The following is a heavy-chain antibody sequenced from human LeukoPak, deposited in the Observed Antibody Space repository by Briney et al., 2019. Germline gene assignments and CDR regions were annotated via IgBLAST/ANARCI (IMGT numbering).Heavy chain of an antibody. V-gene: IGHV4-61*02. CDR1: GVSISSGSYY. J-gene: IGHJ2*01. D-gene: IGHD1-26*01. CDR2: IYTSGST. CDR3: AAGSYGYWFFDL. Sequence: SETLSLTCTVSGVSISSGSYYWGWLRQPGGKGLEWIGRIYTSGSTNNNPSLKSRFTKTVESAKNHFSLKLSSVTAADTAVYYCAAGSYGYWFFDLWGRGTLVTVSS.